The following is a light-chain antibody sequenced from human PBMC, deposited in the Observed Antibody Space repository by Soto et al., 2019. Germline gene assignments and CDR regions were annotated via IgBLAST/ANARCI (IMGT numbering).Light chain of an antibody. V-gene: IGKV3-20*01. CDR1: DSTLNDY. CDR3: QQHPTSPRT. J-gene: IGKJ1*01. Sequence: EDVFRQGPVTLSGSTGQRGTLSCRASDSTLNDYLAWYQQKPGQAPRLLIHDASRRATGIPDRFSGSGSGTDFTLTISRLQPEDFALYFCQQHPTSPRTFGHGTKVDIK. CDR2: DAS.